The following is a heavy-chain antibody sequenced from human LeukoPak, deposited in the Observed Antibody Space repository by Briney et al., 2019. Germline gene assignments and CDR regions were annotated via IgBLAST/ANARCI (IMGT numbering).Heavy chain of an antibody. Sequence: GGSLRLSCAASGFTFSSYSMNWVRQAPGKGLEWVANIKEDGTQKYYVDSVKGRFTISRDNAKNSLYLQMDSLRAEDTAVYYCARVGRQHLFGMDVWGQGTTVTVSS. CDR3: ARVGRQHLFGMDV. D-gene: IGHD1-26*01. V-gene: IGHV3-7*01. CDR2: IKEDGTQK. CDR1: GFTFSSYS. J-gene: IGHJ6*02.